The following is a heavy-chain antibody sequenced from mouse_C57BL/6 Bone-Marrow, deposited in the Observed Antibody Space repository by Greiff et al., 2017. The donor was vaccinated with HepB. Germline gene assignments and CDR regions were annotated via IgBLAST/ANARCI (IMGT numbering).Heavy chain of an antibody. CDR2: IDPSDSYT. CDR3: ARSGDAMDY. V-gene: IGHV1-69*01. J-gene: IGHJ4*01. Sequence: QVQLQQPGAELVMPGASVKLSCKASGYTFTSYWMHWVKQRPGQGLEWIGEIDPSDSYTNYTQKFKGKSTLTVDKSSSTAYMQLSSLTYEDSAVYYCARSGDAMDYWGQGTSVTVSS. CDR1: GYTFTSYW. D-gene: IGHD3-2*02.